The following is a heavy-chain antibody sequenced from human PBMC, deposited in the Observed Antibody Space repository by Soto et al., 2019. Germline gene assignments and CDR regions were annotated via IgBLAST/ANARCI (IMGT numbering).Heavy chain of an antibody. V-gene: IGHV1-69*01. D-gene: IGHD2-21*02. J-gene: IGHJ2*01. CDR3: ATGSTDGYNYWYFDL. Sequence: QVQLVQSGAELKKPGSSVKVSCKVSGGTFGNFAISWVRQAPGQGPEWVAGIIPIYGTSNLADDFRGRSTLTADESTATAYMELSSLRFEDTAIYYCATGSTDGYNYWYFDLWGRGTQVTVSS. CDR2: IIPIYGTS. CDR1: GGTFGNFA.